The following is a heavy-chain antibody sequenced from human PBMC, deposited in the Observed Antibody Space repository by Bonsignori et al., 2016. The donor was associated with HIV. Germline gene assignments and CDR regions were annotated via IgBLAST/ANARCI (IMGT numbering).Heavy chain of an antibody. Sequence: EVQLVESGGGLIQPGGSLRLSCAASGVTFTKYAVSWVRQAPGKGLQWVSVISGSGGYTNYADSVRGRFTISRDNSKSTLYLQMNSLRAEDTAVYYCAKEMDDIVSGYADAFVCLGPRDNGHRVF. CDR1: GVTFTKYA. V-gene: IGHV3-23*04. J-gene: IGHJ3*01. CDR2: ISGSGGYT. D-gene: IGHD3-9*01. CDR3: AKEMDDIVSGYADAFVC.